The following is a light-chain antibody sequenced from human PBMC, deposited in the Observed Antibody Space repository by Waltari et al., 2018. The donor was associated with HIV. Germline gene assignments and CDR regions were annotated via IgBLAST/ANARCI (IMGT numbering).Light chain of an antibody. CDR3: AAWDDSLSGPRV. Sequence: QSVLSPHSSLSGTPGPQLTISFSGHSSNIRRNYAYCYQHLPGTAPKLLIYRNNQRPSGVPDRFSGSKSGTSASLAISGLRSEDEADYYCAAWDDSLSGPRVFGGGTKLTVL. CDR1: SSNIRRNY. CDR2: RNN. V-gene: IGLV1-47*01. J-gene: IGLJ2*01.